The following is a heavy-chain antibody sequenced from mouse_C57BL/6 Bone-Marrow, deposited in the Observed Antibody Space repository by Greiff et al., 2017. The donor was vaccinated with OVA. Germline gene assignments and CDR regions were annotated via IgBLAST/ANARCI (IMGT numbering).Heavy chain of an antibody. Sequence: EVKLVESGGGLVQPKGSLKLSCAASGFSFNTYAMNWVRQAPGKGLEWVARIRSKSNNYATYYADSVKDRFTISRADSESMLYLQMYIWKTEDTAMYYCVRQGDWGYAMDYWGQGTSVTVSS. V-gene: IGHV10-1*01. J-gene: IGHJ4*01. D-gene: IGHD4-1*01. CDR1: GFSFNTYA. CDR2: IRSKSNNYAT. CDR3: VRQGDWGYAMDY.